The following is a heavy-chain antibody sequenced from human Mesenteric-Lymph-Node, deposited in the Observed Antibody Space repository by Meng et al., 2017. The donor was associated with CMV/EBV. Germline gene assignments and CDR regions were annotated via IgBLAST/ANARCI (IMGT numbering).Heavy chain of an antibody. D-gene: IGHD4-17*01. CDR3: ARLKETVTTFKRFYYGMDV. CDR1: GGSFSSYY. CDR2: INHSGST. Sequence: SETLSLTCAVYGGSFSSYYWSWIRQPPGKGLEWIGEINHSGSTNYNPSLKSRVTISIDTSKNQFSLKLTALTAADTAVYYCARLKETVTTFKRFYYGMDVWGQGTTVTVSS. J-gene: IGHJ6*02. V-gene: IGHV4-34*01.